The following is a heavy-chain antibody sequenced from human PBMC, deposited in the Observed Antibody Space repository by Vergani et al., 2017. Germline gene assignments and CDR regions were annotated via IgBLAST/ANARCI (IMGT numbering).Heavy chain of an antibody. D-gene: IGHD3-10*01. CDR1: GYPLTDLS. J-gene: IGHJ5*02. V-gene: IGHV1-24*01. Sequence: QVQLVQSGAEVKKPGASVKFSCKVSGYPLTDLSMHWVRQAPGKGLEWMGGFDPEDGETIYAQKFQGRVTMTEDTSTDTAYMELSSLRSEDTAVYYCATGHYGSGSYYQRDNWFDPWGQGTLVTVSS. CDR2: FDPEDGET. CDR3: ATGHYGSGSYYQRDNWFDP.